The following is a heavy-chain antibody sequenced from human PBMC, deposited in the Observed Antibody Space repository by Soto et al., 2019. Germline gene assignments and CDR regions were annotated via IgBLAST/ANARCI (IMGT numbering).Heavy chain of an antibody. Sequence: SETLSLTCTVSGGSISSSSYYWGWIRQPPGKGLEWIGSIYYSGSTYYNPSLKSRVTISVDTSKNQFSLKLSSVTAADTAAYYCRSLEWLLYRSSDYYGMDVWGQGTPVTVSS. CDR3: RSLEWLLYRSSDYYGMDV. D-gene: IGHD3-3*01. CDR2: IYYSGST. J-gene: IGHJ6*02. CDR1: GGSISSSSYY. V-gene: IGHV4-39*01.